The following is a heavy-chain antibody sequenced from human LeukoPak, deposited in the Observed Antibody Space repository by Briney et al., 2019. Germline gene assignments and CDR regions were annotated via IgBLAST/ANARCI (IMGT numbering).Heavy chain of an antibody. CDR2: INPNSGGT. CDR1: GYTFTGYY. V-gene: IGHV1-2*02. Sequence: ASVKVSCKASGYTFTGYYMHWVRQAPGQGLEWMGWINPNSGGTNYAQKFQGRVTMTRDTSISTAYMELSRLRSDDTAVYYCARSTTVTIYALDYWGQGTLVTVSS. J-gene: IGHJ4*02. D-gene: IGHD4-17*01. CDR3: ARSTTVTIYALDY.